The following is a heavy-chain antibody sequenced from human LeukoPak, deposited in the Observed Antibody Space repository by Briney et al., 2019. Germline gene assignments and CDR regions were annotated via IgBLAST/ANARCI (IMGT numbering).Heavy chain of an antibody. J-gene: IGHJ3*02. CDR3: AKRTGAFDI. CDR2: IDTGGKT. Sequence: GGSLRLSCAASEFTFSSHAMGWVRQAPGKGLEWVSSIDTGGKTYYTDSVKGRFTISRDNSRNTLYLQMNSLRAEDTAVYYCAKRTGAFDIWGQATMVTVSS. CDR1: EFTFSSHA. V-gene: IGHV3-23*01.